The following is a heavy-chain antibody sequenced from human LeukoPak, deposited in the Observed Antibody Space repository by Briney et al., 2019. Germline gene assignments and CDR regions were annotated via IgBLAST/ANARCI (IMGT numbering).Heavy chain of an antibody. CDR2: ISTYNGNT. J-gene: IGHJ5*02. D-gene: IGHD3-22*01. CDR1: GYTFTSYG. Sequence: ASVKVSCKASGYTFTSYGISWLRQAPRQRLEWMGWISTYNGNTNYAQKLQGRVTMTTDTSTSTAYMELRSLRSDDTAVYYCARELYYYDSSGYSNWFDPWGQGTLVTVSS. CDR3: ARELYYYDSSGYSNWFDP. V-gene: IGHV1-18*01.